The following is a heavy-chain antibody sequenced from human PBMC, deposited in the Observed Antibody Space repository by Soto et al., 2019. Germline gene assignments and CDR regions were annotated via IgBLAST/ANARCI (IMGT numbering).Heavy chain of an antibody. Sequence: ASVTVSCTASGDTFTSYGISWVRHAPGQGPEWMGWISAYNGNTNYEQKLQGRVTMTTDTSTSTAYMELRRLRSDDTAVYYCAREEKLSGWFDPWGQGTLVTVSS. CDR2: ISAYNGNT. CDR3: AREEKLSGWFDP. J-gene: IGHJ5*02. D-gene: IGHD1-26*01. CDR1: GDTFTSYG. V-gene: IGHV1-18*04.